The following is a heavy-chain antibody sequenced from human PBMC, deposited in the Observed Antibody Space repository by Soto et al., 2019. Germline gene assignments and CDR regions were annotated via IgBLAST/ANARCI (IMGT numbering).Heavy chain of an antibody. V-gene: IGHV3-23*01. CDR2: ISGSGGST. J-gene: IGHJ3*02. CDR1: GFTFSSYA. D-gene: IGHD7-27*01. CDR3: AKNLGSEVESIWDFDI. Sequence: EVQLLESGGGLVQPGGSLRLSCAASGFTFSSYAMSWVRQATGKGLEWVSAISGSGGSTYYADSVKGRFTISRDNSKNRLYLQIKSLRDEDTAVYCGAKNLGSEVESIWDFDIWGHGTLVTGSS.